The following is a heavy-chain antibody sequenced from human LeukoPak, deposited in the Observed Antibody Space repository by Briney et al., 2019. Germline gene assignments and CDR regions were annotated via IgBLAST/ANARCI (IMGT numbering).Heavy chain of an antibody. J-gene: IGHJ4*02. CDR1: GYSFTSYW. CDR2: IYPGDSDT. D-gene: IGHD3-22*01. Sequence: GESLKISCKGSGYSFTSYWIGWVRQIPGKGLEWMGIIYPGDSDTRYSPSFQGHVTISADKSISTAYLQWSSLKASDTAMYYCARIPYYYDSSGYHFDYWGQGTLVTVSS. CDR3: ARIPYYYDSSGYHFDY. V-gene: IGHV5-51*01.